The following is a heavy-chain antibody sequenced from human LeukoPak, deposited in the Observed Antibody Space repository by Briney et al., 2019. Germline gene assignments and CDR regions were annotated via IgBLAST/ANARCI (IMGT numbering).Heavy chain of an antibody. CDR1: GFTFSSYA. CDR3: ARSPIYDILTLDY. Sequence: GGSLRLSCAASGFTFSSYAMHWVRQAPGKGLEGWAVISYDVSNKYYADSVKGRFTISRDNSKNTLYLQMNSLRAEDTAVYYCARSPIYDILTLDYWGQGTLVTVSS. D-gene: IGHD3-9*01. CDR2: ISYDVSNK. V-gene: IGHV3-30*04. J-gene: IGHJ4*02.